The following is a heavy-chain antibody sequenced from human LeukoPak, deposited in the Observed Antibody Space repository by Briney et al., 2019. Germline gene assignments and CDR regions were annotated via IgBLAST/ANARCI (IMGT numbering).Heavy chain of an antibody. CDR3: ARDRRLSMVRGVFDY. CDR1: GGSISSGGYY. CDR2: IYYSGST. D-gene: IGHD3-10*01. Sequence: SETLSLTCTVSGGSISSGGYYWSWIRQHPGKGLEWIGYIYYSGSTYYNPSLKSRVTISVDTSKNQFSLKLSSVTAADTAVYYCARDRRLSMVRGVFDYWGQGTLVTVSS. J-gene: IGHJ4*02. V-gene: IGHV4-31*03.